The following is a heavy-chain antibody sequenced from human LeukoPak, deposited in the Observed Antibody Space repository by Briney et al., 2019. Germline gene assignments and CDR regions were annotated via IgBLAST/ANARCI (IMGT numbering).Heavy chain of an antibody. CDR1: GGTFSSYA. CDR2: IIPIFGTA. D-gene: IGHD4-17*01. V-gene: IGHV1-69*05. CDR3: ARDTGSASDD. J-gene: IGHJ4*02. Sequence: GASVKVSCKASGGTFSSYAISWVRQAPGQGLEWMGGIIPIFGTANYAQKFQGRVTITTDESTSTAFMELSSLRSEDTAVYYCARDTGSASDDWGQGTLVTVSS.